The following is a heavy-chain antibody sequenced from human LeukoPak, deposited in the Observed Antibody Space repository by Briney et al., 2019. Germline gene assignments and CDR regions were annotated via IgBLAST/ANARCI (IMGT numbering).Heavy chain of an antibody. J-gene: IGHJ4*02. CDR2: IGAYNGDT. CDR3: TRDHCSGDNCPSFDY. Sequence: GASVKVSCKPSGYTLTSFGISWVRQAPGQGLEWMGWIGAYNGDTNYAQKFQGRVTMTTHTSTSTAYMDLTSLRSDDTAVYYCTRDHCSGDNCPSFDYWGQGTLVTVSS. V-gene: IGHV1-18*04. D-gene: IGHD2-15*01. CDR1: GYTLTSFG.